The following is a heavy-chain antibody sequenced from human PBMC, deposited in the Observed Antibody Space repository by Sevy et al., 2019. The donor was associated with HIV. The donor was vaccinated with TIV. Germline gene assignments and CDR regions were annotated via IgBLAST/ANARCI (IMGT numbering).Heavy chain of an antibody. J-gene: IGHJ4*02. CDR1: GYTLTELS. Sequence: ASVTVSCKVSGYTLTELSMHWVRQAPGKGLEWMGSFDPEDGETIYQQKFQGRVTLTEDTSTDTAYMELSSLRSEDTAVYYCATTKDYYDSSGYPFDYWGQGTLVTVSS. D-gene: IGHD3-22*01. CDR2: FDPEDGET. CDR3: ATTKDYYDSSGYPFDY. V-gene: IGHV1-24*01.